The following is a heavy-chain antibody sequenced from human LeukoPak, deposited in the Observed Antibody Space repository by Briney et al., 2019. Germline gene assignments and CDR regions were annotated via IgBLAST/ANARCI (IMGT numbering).Heavy chain of an antibody. D-gene: IGHD2-2*01. CDR3: ARVVVPAAAHYYYYYGMDV. CDR2: INPSGGST. V-gene: IGHV1-46*01. CDR1: GYTFTSYY. J-gene: IGHJ6*02. Sequence: ASVKVSCKASGYTFTSYYMHWVRQAPGQGLEWMGIINPSGGSTSYAQKFQGRVTITADESTSTAYMKLSSLRSEDTAVYYCARVVVPAAAHYYYYYGMDVWGQGTTVTVSS.